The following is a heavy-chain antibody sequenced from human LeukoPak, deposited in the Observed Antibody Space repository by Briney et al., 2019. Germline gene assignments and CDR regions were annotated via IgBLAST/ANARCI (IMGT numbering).Heavy chain of an antibody. CDR3: ARGPGTALVRGGLY. D-gene: IGHD5-18*01. CDR2: VYHSGST. Sequence: PSGTLSLTCAVSGGSISSTDWWSWVRQPPGKGLEWIGEVYHSGSTNYNPSLNSRVTMSVDKSKNQFSLKLSSVTAADTAVYYCARGPGTALVRGGLYWGLGTPVTVSS. V-gene: IGHV4-4*02. CDR1: GGSISSTDW. J-gene: IGHJ4*02.